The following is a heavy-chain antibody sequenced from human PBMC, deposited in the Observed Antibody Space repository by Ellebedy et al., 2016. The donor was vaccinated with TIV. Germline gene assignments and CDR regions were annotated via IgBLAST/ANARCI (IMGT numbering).Heavy chain of an antibody. CDR2: KRFDGRME. V-gene: IGHV3-30*02. CDR3: TRETNSPPGEVGGTGFDS. J-gene: IGHJ4*02. Sequence: GESLKISCVASGFTFTTHGMHWVRQAPGKGLEWLAFKRFDGRMEYKRDSVKGRFITSRDVSKNTLYLQMNRLTTEDTAMYYCTRETNSPPGEVGGTGFDSWGQGTLVIVSS. CDR1: GFTFTTHG. D-gene: IGHD1-1*01.